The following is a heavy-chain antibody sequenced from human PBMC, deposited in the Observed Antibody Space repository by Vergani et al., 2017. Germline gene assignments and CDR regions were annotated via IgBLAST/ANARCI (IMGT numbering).Heavy chain of an antibody. D-gene: IGHD1-26*01. CDR1: GFTFSSYG. J-gene: IGHJ4*02. V-gene: IGHV3-33*01. Sequence: QVQLVESGGGVVQPGRSLRLSCAAPGFTFSSYGMHWVRQAPGKGMEWVAVIWYDGSNKYYADSVKGRFTIPRDNSKNTLYLQRNRLRAEDTAVYYCARDVSGSYDYWGQGTLVTVSS. CDR3: ARDVSGSYDY. CDR2: IWYDGSNK.